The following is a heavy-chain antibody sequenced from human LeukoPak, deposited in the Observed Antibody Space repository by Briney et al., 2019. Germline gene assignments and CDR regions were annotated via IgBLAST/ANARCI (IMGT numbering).Heavy chain of an antibody. V-gene: IGHV3-9*01. Sequence: GGSLRLSCAASGFTFDDYAMHWVRQAPGKGLEWVSGISRNSGSIGYADSVKGRFTISRDNAKNSLYLQMNSLRAEDTALYYCAKDARYCSSTSCLVRLGYGMDVWGQGTTVTVSS. D-gene: IGHD2-2*01. CDR3: AKDARYCSSTSCLVRLGYGMDV. CDR1: GFTFDDYA. J-gene: IGHJ6*02. CDR2: ISRNSGSI.